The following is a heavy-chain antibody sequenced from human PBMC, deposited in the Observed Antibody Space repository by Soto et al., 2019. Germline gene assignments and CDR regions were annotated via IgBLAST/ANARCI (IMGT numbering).Heavy chain of an antibody. V-gene: IGHV1-69*01. D-gene: IGHD2-15*01. CDR1: GGTFSTYA. J-gene: IGHJ6*02. CDR3: ARSQGGSSSLDIYYYYYYGMDV. CDR2: VIPIFGTP. Sequence: QVQLVQSGAEVKKPGSSVKVSCKAPGGTFSTYAISWVRQAPGQGLEWMGGVIPIFGTPKYAQKFQGRVTMTADDSTRTGYMELRSLRSEDTAVYYCARSQGGSSSLDIYYYYYYGMDVWGQGTTVTVSS.